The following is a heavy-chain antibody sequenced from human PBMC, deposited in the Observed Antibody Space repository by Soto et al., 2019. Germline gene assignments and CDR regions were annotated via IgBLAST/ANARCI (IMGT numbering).Heavy chain of an antibody. D-gene: IGHD3-22*01. CDR2: VIPIFGTA. V-gene: IGHV1-69*13. Sequence: ASVKVSCKASGYTFSSYAISWVRQAPGEGLEWMGGVIPIFGTANYAQKFQGRVTITADESTSTAYMELSSLGAEDTAVYYCARSQPGTYYYDSSGYYPYYYYGMDVWGQGTTVTVSS. J-gene: IGHJ6*02. CDR3: ARSQPGTYYYDSSGYYPYYYYGMDV. CDR1: GYTFSSYA.